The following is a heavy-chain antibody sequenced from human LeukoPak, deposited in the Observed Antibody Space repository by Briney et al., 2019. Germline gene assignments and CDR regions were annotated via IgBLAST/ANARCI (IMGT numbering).Heavy chain of an antibody. Sequence: SETLSLTCAVYGGSFSGYYWSWIRQPPGKGLEWIGEINHSGSTNYNPSLKSRVTISVDTSKNQFSLKLSSVTAADTAVYYCARGPVAAAGPGFDYWGQGTLVTVSS. V-gene: IGHV4-34*01. CDR1: GGSFSGYY. CDR2: INHSGST. CDR3: ARGPVAAAGPGFDY. J-gene: IGHJ4*02. D-gene: IGHD6-13*01.